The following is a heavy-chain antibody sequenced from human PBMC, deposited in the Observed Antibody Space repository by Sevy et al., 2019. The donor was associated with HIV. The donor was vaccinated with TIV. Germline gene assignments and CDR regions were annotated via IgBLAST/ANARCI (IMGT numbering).Heavy chain of an antibody. V-gene: IGHV3-33*01. Sequence: GGSRRLSCSASGFTFRSFSMHWVRQAPGKGLEWVAAIWYDGRTKQYADSVKGRFTISRDNSKNMLNLEMNSLRAEDTALYFCARDSARVIVPTAGFDSWGQGTVVTVSS. CDR3: ARDSARVIVPTAGFDS. CDR1: GFTFRSFS. CDR2: IWYDGRTK. D-gene: IGHD1-1*01. J-gene: IGHJ5*01.